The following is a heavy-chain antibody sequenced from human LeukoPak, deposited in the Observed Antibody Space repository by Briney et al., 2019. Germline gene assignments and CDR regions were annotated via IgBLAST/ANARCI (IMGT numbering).Heavy chain of an antibody. CDR2: IYYSGST. J-gene: IGHJ3*02. D-gene: IGHD2-2*01. V-gene: IGHV4-59*08. Sequence: SETLSLTCTVSGGSISSYYWSWIRQPPGKGLEWIGYIYYSGSTNYNPSLKSRVTISVDTSKNQFSLKLSSVTAADTAVYYCARLYCSSTSSFLDAFDIWGQGTMVTVSS. CDR1: GGSISSYY. CDR3: ARLYCSSTSSFLDAFDI.